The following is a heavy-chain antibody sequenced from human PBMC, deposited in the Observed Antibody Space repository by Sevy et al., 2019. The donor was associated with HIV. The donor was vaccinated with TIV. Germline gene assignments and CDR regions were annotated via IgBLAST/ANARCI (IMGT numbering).Heavy chain of an antibody. CDR2: ISAYNGNT. V-gene: IGHV1-18*03. CDR1: GYTFTSYG. Sequence: ASVKVSCKASGYTFTSYGISWVRQAPGQGLEWMGWISAYNGNTNYAQKLQGRVTMTTDTSTTTAYMELRSLRSDDMAVDYCARDGWTYYYDSSGPTSYYYYGMDVWGQGTTVTVSS. D-gene: IGHD3-22*01. CDR3: ARDGWTYYYDSSGPTSYYYYGMDV. J-gene: IGHJ6*02.